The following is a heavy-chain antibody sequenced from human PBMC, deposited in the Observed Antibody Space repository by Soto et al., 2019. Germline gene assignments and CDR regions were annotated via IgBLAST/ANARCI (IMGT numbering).Heavy chain of an antibody. J-gene: IGHJ4*02. CDR2: ISAYNGNT. CDR1: GYTFTSYG. Sequence: GASVKVSCKASGYTFTSYGISWGRQAPGQGLEWMGWISAYNGNTNYAQKLQGRVTMTTDTSTSTAYMELRSLRSDDTAVYYCARDLHFGDGFGELPPYYFDYWGQGTLVTVSS. D-gene: IGHD3-10*01. V-gene: IGHV1-18*01. CDR3: ARDLHFGDGFGELPPYYFDY.